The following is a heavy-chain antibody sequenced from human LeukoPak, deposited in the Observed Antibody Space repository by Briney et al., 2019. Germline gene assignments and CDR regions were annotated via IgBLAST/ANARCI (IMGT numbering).Heavy chain of an antibody. D-gene: IGHD3-22*01. V-gene: IGHV4-59*08. Sequence: SETLSLTCTVSGGSISSYYWSWLRQPPGKGLEWIGYIYYSGSTNYNPSLKSRVTISVDTSKNQFSLKLSSVTAADTAVYYCARLGYYDSRGYYFRGWFDPWGQGTLVTVSS. CDR1: GGSISSYY. CDR3: ARLGYYDSRGYYFRGWFDP. CDR2: IYYSGST. J-gene: IGHJ5*02.